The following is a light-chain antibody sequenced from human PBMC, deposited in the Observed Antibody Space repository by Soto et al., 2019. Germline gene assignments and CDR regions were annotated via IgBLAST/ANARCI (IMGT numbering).Light chain of an antibody. CDR1: QTIISW. CDR3: KYYGGWCY. Sequence: DIEMTPSHATLSSSVRYIVNITFRSSQTIISWLAWSQQRPGRAPKFLIYRASSLKNGVPLRFSGSGSGTEFTLTISSLQPDDFAVYYCKYYGGWCYFGHGTKVAIK. J-gene: IGKJ3*01. V-gene: IGKV1-5*03. CDR2: RAS.